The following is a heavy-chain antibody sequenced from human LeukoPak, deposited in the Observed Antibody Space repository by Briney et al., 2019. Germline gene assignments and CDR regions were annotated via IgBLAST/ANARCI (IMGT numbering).Heavy chain of an antibody. V-gene: IGHV4-59*08. Sequence: PSETLSLTCTVSGGSISGYYWSWIRQPPGKGLEWIAYIYNSVTTNYNPSLKSRVTISRDTSNNQLSLKLSSVTAADTAVYYCARVTDIVLDYWGQGTLVTVSS. CDR2: IYNSVTT. J-gene: IGHJ4*02. D-gene: IGHD5-12*01. CDR1: GGSISGYY. CDR3: ARVTDIVLDY.